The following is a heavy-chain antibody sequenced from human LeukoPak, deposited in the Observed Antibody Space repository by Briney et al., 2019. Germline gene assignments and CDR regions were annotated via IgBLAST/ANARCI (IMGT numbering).Heavy chain of an antibody. CDR1: GGSISSYY. J-gene: IGHJ4*02. V-gene: IGHV4-59*08. CDR2: IYYSGST. D-gene: IGHD6-25*01. CDR3: ARTSGTYSRYQFDY. Sequence: SETLSLTCTVSGGSISSYYWSWIRQPPGKGLEWIGYIYYSGSTNYNPSLKSRVTISVDTSRNQFSLKLSSVTAADTAVYYCARTSGTYSRYQFDYWGQGTLVTVSS.